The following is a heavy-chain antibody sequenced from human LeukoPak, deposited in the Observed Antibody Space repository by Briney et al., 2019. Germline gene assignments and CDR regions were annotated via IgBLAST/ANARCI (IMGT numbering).Heavy chain of an antibody. D-gene: IGHD6-19*01. J-gene: IGHJ6*02. CDR1: GGSISSYY. V-gene: IGHV4-59*01. CDR2: IYYSGST. Sequence: SATLSLTCTVSGGSISSYYWSWIRQPPGKGLEWIGYIYYSGSTNYNPSLKSRVTISVDTSKNQFSLKLSSVTAADTAVYYCARDRGSGWYPGAFTEYYYYGMDVWGQGTTVTVSS. CDR3: ARDRGSGWYPGAFTEYYYYGMDV.